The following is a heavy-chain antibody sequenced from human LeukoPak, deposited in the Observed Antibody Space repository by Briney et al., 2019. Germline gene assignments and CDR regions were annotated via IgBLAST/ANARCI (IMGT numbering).Heavy chain of an antibody. CDR2: IYYSGST. Sequence: SETLSLTCTVSGGSISGYYWSWIRQPPGKGLEWVAYIYYSGSTNYNPSLKSRATISVDTSKNQFSLKLTSVTAADTAVYYCARDQRGSSSLDYWGQGTLVTVSS. J-gene: IGHJ4*02. V-gene: IGHV4-59*01. CDR3: ARDQRGSSSLDY. CDR1: GGSISGYY. D-gene: IGHD6-13*01.